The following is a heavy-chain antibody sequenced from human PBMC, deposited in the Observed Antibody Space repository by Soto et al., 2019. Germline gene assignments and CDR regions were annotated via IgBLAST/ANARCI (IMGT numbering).Heavy chain of an antibody. D-gene: IGHD3-22*01. J-gene: IGHJ6*02. CDR1: GFTFSSYS. CDR2: ISSSSSTI. CDR3: ARKNTYYYDSSGRMDV. V-gene: IGHV3-48*02. Sequence: ESGGGLVQPGGSLRLSCAASGFTFSSYSMNWVRQAPGTGLEWVSYISSSSSTIYYADSVKGRFTISRDNAKNSLYLQMNSLRDEDTAVYYCARKNTYYYDSSGRMDVWGQGTTVTVSS.